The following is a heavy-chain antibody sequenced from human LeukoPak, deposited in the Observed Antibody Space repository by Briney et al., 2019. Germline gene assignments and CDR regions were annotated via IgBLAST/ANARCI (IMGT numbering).Heavy chain of an antibody. CDR1: GFTFSSYA. D-gene: IGHD2-2*01. V-gene: IGHV3-23*01. CDR3: AKDPGVVPAHYFDY. Sequence: GGSLRLSWAASGFTFSSYAMNWVRQAPGKGLEWVSGTGSTGVSTFYADSVKGRFTVSRDNSKNTLSLQMNSLRAEDTAVYYCAKDPGVVPAHYFDYWGQGTLVTVSS. J-gene: IGHJ4*02. CDR2: TGSTGVST.